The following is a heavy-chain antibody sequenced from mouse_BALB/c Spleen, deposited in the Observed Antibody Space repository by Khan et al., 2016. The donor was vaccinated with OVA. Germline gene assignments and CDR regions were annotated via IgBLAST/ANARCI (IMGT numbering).Heavy chain of an antibody. CDR3: ARGRSYYGNYGETIGY. CDR1: GYTFTSYT. D-gene: IGHD2-10*01. V-gene: IGHV1-4*01. Sequence: VQLQESGAELARPGASVKMSCKASGYTFTSYTMHWIKQRPGQGLEWIVYINTNNAYTNYNQKFRDKATLPADKSSSTAYMHLTSLTSDDSAGYYCARGRSYYGNYGETIGYWGQGTSVTVSA. CDR2: INTNNAYT. J-gene: IGHJ4*01.